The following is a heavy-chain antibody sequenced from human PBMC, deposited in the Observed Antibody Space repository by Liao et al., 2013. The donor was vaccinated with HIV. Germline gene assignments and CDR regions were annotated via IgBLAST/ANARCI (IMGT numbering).Heavy chain of an antibody. J-gene: IGHJ6*03. Sequence: QVHLQESGPGLVKPSQTLSLTCSVSGDSISNGDYYWSWLRQPAGKAPQWIGRIYTTGNTNYNPSLESRVTVSIDTSKNQLSLKLKSVTAADTAVYYCARSAPPSLDYSYYYMDVWGERDHGHRLL. CDR3: ARSAPPSLDYSYYYMDV. CDR1: GDSISNGDYY. CDR2: IYTTGNT. V-gene: IGHV4-61*02.